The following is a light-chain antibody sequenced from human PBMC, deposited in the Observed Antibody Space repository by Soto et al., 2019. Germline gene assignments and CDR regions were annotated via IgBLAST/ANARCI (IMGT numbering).Light chain of an antibody. V-gene: IGKV3-20*01. CDR3: QQYGNAPLT. J-gene: IGKJ4*01. CDR1: QSVRSTY. CDR2: GAS. Sequence: EIVLTQSPGTLSLSPGERATLSCRASQSVRSTYLAWYQQKPGQAPRLLIYGASSRATGIPDRFSGSGSGTDFTLTISRLEHEDFAVDYCQQYGNAPLTFGGGNKVEIK.